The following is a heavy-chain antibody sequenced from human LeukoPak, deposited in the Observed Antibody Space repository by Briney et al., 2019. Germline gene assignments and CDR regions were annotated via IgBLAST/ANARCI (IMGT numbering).Heavy chain of an antibody. V-gene: IGHV3-23*01. J-gene: IGHJ4*02. Sequence: GGSLRLSCAASGFTFSSYAMSWVRQAPGKGLEWVSAISGSGGSTSYAQKFQGRVTMTRDTSTSTVYMELSSLRSEDAAVYYCATPGDYGGNFPFDYWGQGTLVTVSS. CDR2: ISGSGGST. D-gene: IGHD4-23*01. CDR3: ATPGDYGGNFPFDY. CDR1: GFTFSSYA.